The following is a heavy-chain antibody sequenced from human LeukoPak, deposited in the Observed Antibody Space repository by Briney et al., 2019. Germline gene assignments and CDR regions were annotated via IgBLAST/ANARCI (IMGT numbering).Heavy chain of an antibody. CDR3: ARATGDGYNYDY. Sequence: GGSLRLSCAASGFTFSSYSMNWVRQAPGKGLEWVSSISSSSSYTYYADSVKGRFTTSRDNAKNSLYLQMNSLRAEDTAVYYCARATGDGYNYDYWGQGTLVTVSS. CDR1: GFTFSSYS. J-gene: IGHJ4*02. V-gene: IGHV3-21*01. CDR2: ISSSSSYT. D-gene: IGHD5-24*01.